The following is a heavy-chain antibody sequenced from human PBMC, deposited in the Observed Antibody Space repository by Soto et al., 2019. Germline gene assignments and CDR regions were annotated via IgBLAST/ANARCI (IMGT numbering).Heavy chain of an antibody. Sequence: ASVKVSCKASGYTFTGYYMHWVRQAPGQGLEWMGWINPNSGGTNYAQKFQGRVTMTRDTSISTAYMELSRLRSDGTAVYYCAKKLYYYYGMDVWGQGTTVTVSS. CDR2: INPNSGGT. CDR1: GYTFTGYY. V-gene: IGHV1-2*02. J-gene: IGHJ6*02. CDR3: AKKLYYYYGMDV.